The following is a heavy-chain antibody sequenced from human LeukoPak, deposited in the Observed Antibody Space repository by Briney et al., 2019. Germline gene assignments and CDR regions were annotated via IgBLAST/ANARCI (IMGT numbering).Heavy chain of an antibody. Sequence: ASVKVSCKASGYTFTCYDMHWVRQAPGQGLEWMGWINPNSGGTNYAQKFQGRDTMNKETSNSTAYMELSRLRSDDTAVYYCARLHLRAFDIWGQGTMVTVSS. V-gene: IGHV1-2*02. CDR2: INPNSGGT. D-gene: IGHD4-11*01. CDR1: GYTFTCYD. CDR3: ARLHLRAFDI. J-gene: IGHJ3*02.